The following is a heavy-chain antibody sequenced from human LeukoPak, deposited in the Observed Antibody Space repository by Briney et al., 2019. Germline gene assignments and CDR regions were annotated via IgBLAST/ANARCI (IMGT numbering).Heavy chain of an antibody. J-gene: IGHJ5*02. CDR2: VDPEDGET. V-gene: IGHV1-69-2*01. CDR1: GYTFTDFY. CDR3: TRGASWFDP. Sequence: GATVKISCKASGYTFTDFYKHWVQQAPGKGPEWVGRVDPEDGETRYAERFQDRVTISVDMSTDTVYMEMTSLTSEDTAVYYCTRGASWFDPWGQGTRVTVSS.